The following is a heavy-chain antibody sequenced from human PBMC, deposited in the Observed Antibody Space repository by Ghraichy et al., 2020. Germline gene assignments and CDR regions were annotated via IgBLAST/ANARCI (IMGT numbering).Heavy chain of an antibody. CDR3: ARGGGVAIGS. Sequence: SETLSLTCAVYGGSFSGYYWSWIRQPPGKGLEWIGEINHSGSTNYNPSLKSRVTISVDTSKNQFSLKLSSGTAADTAVYYCARGGGVAIGSWGQGTLVTVSS. CDR2: INHSGST. D-gene: IGHD3-3*01. CDR1: GGSFSGYY. V-gene: IGHV4-34*01. J-gene: IGHJ4*02.